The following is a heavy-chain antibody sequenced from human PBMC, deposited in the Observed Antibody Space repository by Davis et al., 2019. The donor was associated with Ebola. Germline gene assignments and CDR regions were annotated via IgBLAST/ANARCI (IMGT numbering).Heavy chain of an antibody. CDR2: INLKSGAT. CDR1: GYTFTTYA. CDR3: ARPIMITDLDS. D-gene: IGHD3-16*01. J-gene: IGHJ5*01. V-gene: IGHV1-2*04. Sequence: ASVKVSCKASGYTFTTYAMHWVRQAPGQGLEWMGWINLKSGATNYAPKFQGWVTMTRDTSITTAYMELTNLKSEDTGMYYCARPIMITDLDSWGQGTLVTVSS.